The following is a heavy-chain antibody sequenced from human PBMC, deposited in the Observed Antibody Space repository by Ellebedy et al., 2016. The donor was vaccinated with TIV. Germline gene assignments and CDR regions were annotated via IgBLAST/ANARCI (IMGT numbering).Heavy chain of an antibody. V-gene: IGHV3-33*01. CDR2: IWYDGSKR. J-gene: IGHJ6*02. CDR1: GFTFSSYG. D-gene: IGHD2/OR15-2a*01. Sequence: GESLKISCAASGFTFSSYGMHWARQAPGKGLEWVALIWYDGSKRYYADSVKGRFTISRDNPKNTLYLQMNSLGAEDTAVYYCARSFPNPYYYYALDVWGQGTTVPVSS. CDR3: ARSFPNPYYYYALDV.